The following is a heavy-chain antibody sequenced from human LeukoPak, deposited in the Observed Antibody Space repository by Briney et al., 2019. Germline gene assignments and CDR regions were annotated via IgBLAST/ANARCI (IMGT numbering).Heavy chain of an antibody. V-gene: IGHV3-23*01. Sequence: TGGSLRLSCAASGFTFSSYAMSWVRQAPGKGLEWVSAISGSGGSTYYADSVKGRFTISRDNSKNTLYLQMNSLRAEDTAVYCCAKHQGVVVPAAMPDYWGQGTLVTVSS. J-gene: IGHJ4*02. CDR2: ISGSGGST. CDR1: GFTFSSYA. CDR3: AKHQGVVVPAAMPDY. D-gene: IGHD2-2*01.